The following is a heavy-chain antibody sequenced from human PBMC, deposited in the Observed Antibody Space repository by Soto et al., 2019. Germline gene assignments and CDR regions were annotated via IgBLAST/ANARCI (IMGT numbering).Heavy chain of an antibody. D-gene: IGHD1-26*01. J-gene: IGHJ6*02. V-gene: IGHV3-13*01. CDR2: IGTAGDT. CDR1: GFTFSSYD. Sequence: GGSLRLSCAASGFTFSSYDMHWVRQATGKGLEWVSAIGTAGDTYYPGSVKGRFTISRENAKNSLYLQMNSLRAEDTAVYYCARAISGSYHYYYYYGMDVWGQGTTVTVSS. CDR3: ARAISGSYHYYYYYGMDV.